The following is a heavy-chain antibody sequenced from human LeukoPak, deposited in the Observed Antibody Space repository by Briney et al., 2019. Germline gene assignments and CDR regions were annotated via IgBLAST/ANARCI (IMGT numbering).Heavy chain of an antibody. CDR3: ARDPGLYSNGWEYYFDS. V-gene: IGHV3-11*01. CDR1: GFTFRDYY. J-gene: IGHJ4*02. Sequence: GGSLRLSCAASGFTFRDYYMSWIRQAPGKGPEWVAYMTGSGHRVYYADSVKGRFTISRDNTQNSLYLQMNSLRAEDTAVYYCARDPGLYSNGWEYYFDSWGQGTLVTVSS. D-gene: IGHD6-19*01. CDR2: MTGSGHRV.